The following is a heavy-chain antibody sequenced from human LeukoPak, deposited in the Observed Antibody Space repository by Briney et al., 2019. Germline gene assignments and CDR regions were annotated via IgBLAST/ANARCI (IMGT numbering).Heavy chain of an antibody. V-gene: IGHV3-23*01. CDR2: ISANGDGT. D-gene: IGHD3-10*01. Sequence: PGGSLRLSYVASGFTFGSYAMTWVRQAPGKGLEWVSSISANGDGTLYADPVKGRFTISRDNSKNTLFLQMNSLRAEDTAVYYCANSRPGGYWYFDLWGRGTLVTVSS. CDR1: GFTFGSYA. CDR3: ANSRPGGYWYFDL. J-gene: IGHJ2*01.